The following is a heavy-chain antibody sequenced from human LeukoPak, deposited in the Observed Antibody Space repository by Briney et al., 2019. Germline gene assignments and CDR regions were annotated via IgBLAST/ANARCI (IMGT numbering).Heavy chain of an antibody. CDR2: LWSDGKTA. CDR3: VKESAADATFHFDS. D-gene: IGHD6-13*01. V-gene: IGHV3-33*06. J-gene: IGHJ4*02. Sequence: PGGSLRLSCAASGFTFNIFGMHWVRQVPGNGLEWMAVLWSDGKTAHYADSVKGRFTISRDSSENTLYPQMNSLRSEDTAVYYCVKESAADATFHFDSWGQGTLVTVSS. CDR1: GFTFNIFG.